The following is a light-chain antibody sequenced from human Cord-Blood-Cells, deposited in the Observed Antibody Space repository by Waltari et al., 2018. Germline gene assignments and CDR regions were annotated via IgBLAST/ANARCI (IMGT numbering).Light chain of an antibody. J-gene: IGLJ1*01. Sequence: QSVLTQPPSASGTPGQRVTIPCSGSRSNIGSNTVNWYQQLPGPAPKLLIYSNNQRPSGVPDRFSGSKSGTSASLAISGLQSEDEADYYCAAWDDSLNGYVFGTGTKVTVL. CDR2: SNN. CDR1: RSNIGSNT. CDR3: AAWDDSLNGYV. V-gene: IGLV1-44*01.